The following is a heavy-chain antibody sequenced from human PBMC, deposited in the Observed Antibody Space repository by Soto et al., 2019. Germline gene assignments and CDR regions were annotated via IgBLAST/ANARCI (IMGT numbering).Heavy chain of an antibody. D-gene: IGHD2-2*01. V-gene: IGHV1-69*13. CDR2: IIPIFGTA. CDR3: ARGDCSSTSCPFDY. CDR1: GGTFSSYA. J-gene: IGHJ4*02. Sequence: SVKVSCKASGGTFSSYAISWVRQAPGQGFEWMGGIIPIFGTANYAQKFQGRVTITADESTSTAYMELSSLRSEDTAVYYCARGDCSSTSCPFDYWGQGTLVTVSS.